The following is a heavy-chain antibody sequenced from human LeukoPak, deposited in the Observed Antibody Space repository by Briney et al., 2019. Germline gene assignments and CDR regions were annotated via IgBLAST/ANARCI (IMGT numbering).Heavy chain of an antibody. CDR2: IYYSGST. V-gene: IGHV4-39*07. CDR1: GGSISSSSYY. D-gene: IGHD5-18*01. J-gene: IGHJ5*02. CDR3: ARGRIQLWFRGWVGWFDP. Sequence: SETLSFTCTVSGGSISSSSYYWGWIRQPPGKGLEWIGSIYYSGSTYYNPSLKSRVTISVDTSKNQFSLKLSSVTAADTAVYYCARGRIQLWFRGWVGWFDPWGQGTLVTVSS.